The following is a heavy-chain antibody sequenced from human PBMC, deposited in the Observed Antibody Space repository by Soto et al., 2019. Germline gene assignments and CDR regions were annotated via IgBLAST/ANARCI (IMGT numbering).Heavy chain of an antibody. D-gene: IGHD6-6*01. CDR3: AREGYSSSSGSRGNWFDP. CDR2: MNPNSGNT. Sequence: QVQLVQSGAEVKKPGASVKVSCKASGYTFTNYDINWVRQATGQGLEWMGWMNPNSGNTGYAQKFQGRVTMTRNTSIRTAYMELSSLRSEDTAVYYCAREGYSSSSGSRGNWFDPWGQGTLVTVSS. J-gene: IGHJ5*02. CDR1: GYTFTNYD. V-gene: IGHV1-8*01.